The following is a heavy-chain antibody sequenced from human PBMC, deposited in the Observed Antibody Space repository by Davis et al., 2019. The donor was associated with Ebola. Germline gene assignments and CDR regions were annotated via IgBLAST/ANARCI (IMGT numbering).Heavy chain of an antibody. V-gene: IGHV1-2*06. Sequence: ASVKVSCKASGYTFTGYYIQWVRRPPRQGPEWMARINPHNGGTNYAQKFQGRVTMTGDSSIDTAYMELGSLRSDDTAVYFCARDGQQQLLGDTWFDPWGQGTLVTVSS. J-gene: IGHJ5*02. CDR3: ARDGQQQLLGDTWFDP. D-gene: IGHD6-13*01. CDR1: GYTFTGYY. CDR2: INPHNGGT.